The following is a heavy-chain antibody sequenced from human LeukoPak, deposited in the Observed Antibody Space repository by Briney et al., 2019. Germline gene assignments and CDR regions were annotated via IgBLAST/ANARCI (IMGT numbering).Heavy chain of an antibody. Sequence: GGSLRLSCAASGFTLSTYDIHWVRQAPGKGLEWVAVIWNDGSNKYYGDSVKGRFTISKDNSKNTLYLQMNSLRAEDTAIYYCARSVVGYYYFDSWGQGTLVTVSS. CDR2: IWNDGSNK. D-gene: IGHD5-18*01. V-gene: IGHV3-33*01. J-gene: IGHJ4*02. CDR3: ARSVVGYYYFDS. CDR1: GFTLSTYD.